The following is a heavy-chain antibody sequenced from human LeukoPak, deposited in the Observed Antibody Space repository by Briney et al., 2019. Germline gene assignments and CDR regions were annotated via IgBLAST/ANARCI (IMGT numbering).Heavy chain of an antibody. J-gene: IGHJ4*02. CDR3: AKDHDYGDYSGFYFDY. D-gene: IGHD4-17*01. CDR2: IRYDGSNK. Sequence: GGSLRLSCAASGFTFSSYGMHWVRQAPGKGLEWVAFIRYDGSNKYYADSVKGRFTISRDNSKNTLYLQMNSLRAEDTAAYYCAKDHDYGDYSGFYFDYWGQGTLVTVSS. V-gene: IGHV3-30*02. CDR1: GFTFSSYG.